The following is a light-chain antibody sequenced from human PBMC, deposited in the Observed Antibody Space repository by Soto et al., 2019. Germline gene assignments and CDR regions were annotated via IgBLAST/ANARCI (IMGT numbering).Light chain of an antibody. Sequence: EIVLTKSPGTLSLSPGERATLSCRASQSVSSSYLARYQQKPGQAPRLLIYGASSRATRLPDRFSGSGSRTYITISSSIMEPAAFAVYYCQQYGSSTYTVGQGTKLEIQ. V-gene: IGKV3-20*01. J-gene: IGKJ2*01. CDR1: QSVSSSY. CDR2: GAS. CDR3: QQYGSSTYT.